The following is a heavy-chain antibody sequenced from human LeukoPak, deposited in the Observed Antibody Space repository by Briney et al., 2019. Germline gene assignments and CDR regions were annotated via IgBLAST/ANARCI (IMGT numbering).Heavy chain of an antibody. J-gene: IGHJ4*02. CDR1: GFTFSSYW. Sequence: PGGSLRLSCAASGFTFSSYWMTWVRQAPGKGLEWVANIKKDGSEKYFVDSVKGRFTISRDNAKNSLYLQMNSLRAEDTAVYYCARVKVLTAFDYWGQGTLVTVSS. V-gene: IGHV3-7*01. D-gene: IGHD5-18*01. CDR2: IKKDGSEK. CDR3: ARVKVLTAFDY.